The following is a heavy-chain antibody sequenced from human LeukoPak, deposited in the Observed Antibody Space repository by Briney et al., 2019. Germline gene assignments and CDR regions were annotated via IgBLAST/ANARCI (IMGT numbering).Heavy chain of an antibody. CDR2: IYPGDSNT. CDR3: ARGIAAGGTRFDL. D-gene: IGHD6-13*01. CDR1: GYTFTSYW. V-gene: IGHV5-51*01. J-gene: IGHJ5*02. Sequence: GESLKISCKASGYTFTSYWIGWVRQMPGKGLEWMGIIYPGDSNTKYSPSFQGQVTISADKSISTAYLQWSSLKASDAAIYFCARGIAAGGTRFDLWGQGTLVTVSS.